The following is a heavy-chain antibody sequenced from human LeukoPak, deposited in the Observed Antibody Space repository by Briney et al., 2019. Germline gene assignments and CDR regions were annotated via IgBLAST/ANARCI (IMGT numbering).Heavy chain of an antibody. CDR1: GFTFSSYG. CDR2: IWYDGSNK. CDR3: ARGEYYFDY. V-gene: IGHV3-33*08. J-gene: IGHJ4*02. Sequence: GGSLRLSCAASGFTFSSYGMHWVRQAPGKGLEWVAVIWYDGSNKYYADSVKGRFTVSRDNAKNSLYLRMNNLRAEDTAVYYCARGEYYFDYWGQGTLVTVSS.